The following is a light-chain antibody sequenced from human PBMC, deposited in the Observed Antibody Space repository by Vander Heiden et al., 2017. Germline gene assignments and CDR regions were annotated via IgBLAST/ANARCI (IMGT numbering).Light chain of an antibody. V-gene: IGKV4-1*01. CDR3: QQYYSTPIT. CDR1: QSVLYSSKNKNY. Sequence: DLVITQSPYFLAVSLGGRATINCKSSQSVLYSSKNKNYLAWYQQKPGQPPKLLIYWASTRESGVPDRFSGSGSGTDFTLTISSLQAEDVAVYYCQQYYSTPITFGQGTRLEIK. CDR2: WAS. J-gene: IGKJ5*01.